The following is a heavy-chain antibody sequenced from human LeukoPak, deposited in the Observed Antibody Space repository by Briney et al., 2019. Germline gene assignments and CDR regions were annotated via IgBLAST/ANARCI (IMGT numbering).Heavy chain of an antibody. CDR3: ARQGGYGRSPYYYYYYMDV. CDR2: IYPGDSDT. J-gene: IGHJ6*03. D-gene: IGHD5-12*01. Sequence: GESLKISCKGSGYSFTSYWIGWVRQMPGKGLEGMGIIYPGDSDTRYSPSFQGQVTISADKSISTAYLQWSSLKASDTAMYYCARQGGYGRSPYYYYYYMDVWGKGTTVTVSS. V-gene: IGHV5-51*01. CDR1: GYSFTSYW.